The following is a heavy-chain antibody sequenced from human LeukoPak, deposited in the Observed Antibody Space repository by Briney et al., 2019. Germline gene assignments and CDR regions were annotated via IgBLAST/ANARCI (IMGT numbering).Heavy chain of an antibody. CDR2: IKQDGSEK. D-gene: IGHD2-8*01. V-gene: IGHV3-7*01. CDR1: GFTLSIYW. J-gene: IGHJ4*02. Sequence: LGGSLRLSCAASGFTLSIYWMSWVRQAPGKGLEWVANIKQDGSEKYYVDSVKGRFTISRDNAKNSLYLQKNSLRAEDTAVYYCARRGCFDYWGQGTLVTVSS. CDR3: ARRGCFDY.